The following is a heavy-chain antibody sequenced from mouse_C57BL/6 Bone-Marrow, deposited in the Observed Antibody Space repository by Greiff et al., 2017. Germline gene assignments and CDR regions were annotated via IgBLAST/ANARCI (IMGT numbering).Heavy chain of an antibody. V-gene: IGHV5-16*01. D-gene: IGHD2-12*01. CDR3: ARGSLRRGPYAMDY. CDR1: GFTFSNYY. J-gene: IGHJ4*01. CDR2: INYDGSST. Sequence: DVKLVESEGGLVQPGSCMTLSCTASGFTFSNYYMAWVRQVPEKGLEWVANINYDGSSTYYLDSLTSRFIISRDNAKNILYLQMSSLKSEDTTTYYCARGSLRRGPYAMDYWGQGTSVTVSS.